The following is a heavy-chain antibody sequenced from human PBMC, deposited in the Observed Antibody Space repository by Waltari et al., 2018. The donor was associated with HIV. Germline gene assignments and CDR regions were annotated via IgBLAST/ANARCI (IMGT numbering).Heavy chain of an antibody. Sequence: VELVQSGTEVGQPGASVTVSCKAAGDTFGNYFLSLLRQAPGPGLELMGVINPSNGATTYAERFRVGVSMSTNASADVVFMELSSLIPDDTAVYFCARAAKTWVQLTSSGGFDIWGQGTAVVVSS. CDR2: INPSNGAT. V-gene: IGHV1-46*03. J-gene: IGHJ3*02. CDR3: ARAAKTWVQLTSSGGFDI. D-gene: IGHD2-15*01. CDR1: GDTFGNYF.